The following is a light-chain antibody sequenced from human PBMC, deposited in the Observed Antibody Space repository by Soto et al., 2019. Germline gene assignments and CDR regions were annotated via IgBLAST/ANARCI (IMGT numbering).Light chain of an antibody. CDR3: QQYNNWPPIT. CDR2: GAS. CDR1: QSVSSN. J-gene: IGKJ5*01. Sequence: EIVLTQSPDTLSLSPGERATLSCRASQSVSSNLAWYQQKPGQAPRLLIYGASTRATGIPARFSGSGSGTEFTLTISSLQSEDFAVYYCQQYNNWPPITFGQGTRLENK. V-gene: IGKV3-15*01.